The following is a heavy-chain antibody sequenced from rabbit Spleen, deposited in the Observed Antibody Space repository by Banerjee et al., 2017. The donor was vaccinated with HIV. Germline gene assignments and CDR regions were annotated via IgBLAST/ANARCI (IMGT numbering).Heavy chain of an antibody. V-gene: IGHV1S40*01. CDR3: ARDFVISTGYYGDL. CDR2: IYGGSSDIT. D-gene: IGHD1-1*01. CDR1: GFSFSSDYY. Sequence: QSLEESGGDLVKPGASLTLTCTASGFSFSSDYYMCWVRQAQGKRPEWIACIYGGSSDITYYASWAKGRFTISKTSSTTVTLQMTSLTAADTATYFCARDFVISTGYYGDLWGPGTLVTVS. J-gene: IGHJ6*01.